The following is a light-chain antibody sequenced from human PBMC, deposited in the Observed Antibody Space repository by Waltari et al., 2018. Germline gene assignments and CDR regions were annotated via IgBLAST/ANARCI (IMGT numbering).Light chain of an antibody. Sequence: QSALTQPASVSGSPGQSITISCTGTSSDVGRYNYLSWYQQHPGKVPKLLIFDVTNPPSGVSQRFSGSKSGNTASLTISGLQAEDKSDYYCCSFTTRSTWVFGGGTKLTVL. CDR3: CSFTTRSTWV. J-gene: IGLJ3*02. CDR1: SSDVGRYNY. CDR2: DVT. V-gene: IGLV2-14*01.